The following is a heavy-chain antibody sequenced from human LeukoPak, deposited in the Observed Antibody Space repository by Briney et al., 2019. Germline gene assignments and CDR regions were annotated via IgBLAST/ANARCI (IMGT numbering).Heavy chain of an antibody. CDR2: ISAYNGNT. J-gene: IGHJ5*02. V-gene: IGHV1-18*01. D-gene: IGHD3-22*01. CDR1: GYTFTSYG. CDR3: ARREDRRNWFDP. Sequence: ASVKVSCKASGYTFTSYGFTWVRQAPGQGLEWMGWISAYNGNTNYAQKLQGRDTMTTDTSTSTAYMELRSLRSDDTAVYYCARREDRRNWFDPWGQGTLVTVSS.